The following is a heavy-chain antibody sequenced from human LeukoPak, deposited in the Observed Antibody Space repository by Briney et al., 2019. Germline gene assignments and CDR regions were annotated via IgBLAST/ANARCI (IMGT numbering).Heavy chain of an antibody. Sequence: GGSLRLSCTASGFTFTTYWMSWVRQAPGKGLEWVANINQDGSEKYYVDSVKGRFTISRDNPKNSQYLQMNSLRVEDTAVYYCAKKYYDFWSGYSSFFDYWGQGTLVTVSS. D-gene: IGHD3-3*01. CDR1: GFTFTTYW. CDR3: AKKYYDFWSGYSSFFDY. J-gene: IGHJ4*02. CDR2: INQDGSEK. V-gene: IGHV3-7*02.